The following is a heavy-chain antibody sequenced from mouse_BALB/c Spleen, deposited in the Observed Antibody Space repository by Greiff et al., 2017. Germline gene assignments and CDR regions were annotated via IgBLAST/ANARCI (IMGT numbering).Heavy chain of an antibody. Sequence: EVHLVESGPSLVKPSQTLSLTCSVTGDSITSGYWNWIRKFPGNKLEYMGYISYSGSTYYNPSLKSRISITRDTSKNQYYLQLNSVTTEDTATYYCARRGYGSSYDWFAYWGQGTLVTVSA. CDR3: ARRGYGSSYDWFAY. V-gene: IGHV3-8*02. CDR1: GDSITSGY. J-gene: IGHJ3*01. D-gene: IGHD1-1*01. CDR2: ISYSGST.